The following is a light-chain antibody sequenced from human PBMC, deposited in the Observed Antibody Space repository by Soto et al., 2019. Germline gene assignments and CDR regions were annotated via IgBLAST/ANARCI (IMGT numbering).Light chain of an antibody. CDR1: SSDVGSYNL. CDR2: EVS. V-gene: IGLV2-23*02. CDR3: CSYAGSSTSYV. J-gene: IGLJ1*01. Sequence: QSTITQPASVSGSPGQSITISCTGTSSDVGSYNLVSWYQQHPGKAPKLMIYEVSKRPSGVSNRFSGSKSGNTASLTISGLQAEDEADYYCCSYAGSSTSYVFGTGT.